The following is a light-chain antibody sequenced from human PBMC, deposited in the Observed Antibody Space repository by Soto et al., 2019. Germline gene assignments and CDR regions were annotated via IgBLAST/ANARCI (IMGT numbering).Light chain of an antibody. CDR2: GAS. Sequence: GERGTLSWRASQSVSSSYLTWYQQKPGQAPRLLIYGASTRATGIPSRFSGSGSATDFTLTISSLEPEDFAVYYCQQRYNWPLTFGGGTKVDI. J-gene: IGKJ4*01. CDR3: QQRYNWPLT. CDR1: QSVSSSY. V-gene: IGKV3D-7*01.